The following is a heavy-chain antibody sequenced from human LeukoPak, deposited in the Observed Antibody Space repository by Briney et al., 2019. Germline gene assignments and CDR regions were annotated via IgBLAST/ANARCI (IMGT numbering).Heavy chain of an antibody. D-gene: IGHD6-19*01. CDR3: ARGPYSSGWTYYYYYYGMDV. Sequence: SETLSLTCAVYGGSFSGYYWSWIRQPPGKGLEWIGEINHSGSTNYNPSLKSRVTISVDTSKNQFSLKLSSVTAADTAVYYCARGPYSSGWTYYYYYYGMDVWGQGTLVTVSS. J-gene: IGHJ6*02. CDR2: INHSGST. CDR1: GGSFSGYY. V-gene: IGHV4-34*01.